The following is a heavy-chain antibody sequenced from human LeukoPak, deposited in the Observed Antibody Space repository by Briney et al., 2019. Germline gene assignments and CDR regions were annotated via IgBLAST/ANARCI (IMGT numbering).Heavy chain of an antibody. CDR2: IYTSGST. D-gene: IGHD2-21*02. CDR3: ARGYCRGGDCYSIGVVDY. J-gene: IGHJ4*02. V-gene: IGHV4-61*02. CDR1: GGSISSSSYY. Sequence: SETLSLTCTVSGGSISSSSYYWSWIRQPAGKGLEWIGRIYTSGSTNYNPSLKSRVTISVDTSKNQFSLKLSSVTAADTAVYYCARGYCRGGDCYSIGVVDYWGQGTLVTVSS.